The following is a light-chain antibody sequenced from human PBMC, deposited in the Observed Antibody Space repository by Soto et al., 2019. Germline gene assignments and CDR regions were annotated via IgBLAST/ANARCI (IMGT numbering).Light chain of an antibody. V-gene: IGLV8-61*01. CDR2: NTN. Sequence: QTVVTQEPSFSVSPGGTVTLTCDLSSGPVFTSSYPNWYQQTPGQAPRTLIFNTNTRSSGVPDRFSGSILGDKAALTITGAQADDDSYYYCLLYLGGGIGVFGGGTKLTVL. CDR3: LLYLGGGIGV. J-gene: IGLJ3*02. CDR1: SGPVFTSSY.